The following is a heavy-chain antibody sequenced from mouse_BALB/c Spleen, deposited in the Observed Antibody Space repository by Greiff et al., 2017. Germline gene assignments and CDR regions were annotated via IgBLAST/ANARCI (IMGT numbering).Heavy chain of an antibody. D-gene: IGHD1-1*02. CDR2: INSNGGST. CDR3: AREGGRKWYFDD. Sequence: EVKLVESGGGLVQPGGSLKLSCAASGFTFSSYGMSWVRQTPDKRLELVATINSNGGSTYYPDSVKGRFTISRDNAKNTLYLQMSSLKSEDTAMYYGAREGGRKWYFDDWGAGTTVTVSS. V-gene: IGHV5-6-3*01. J-gene: IGHJ1*01. CDR1: GFTFSSYG.